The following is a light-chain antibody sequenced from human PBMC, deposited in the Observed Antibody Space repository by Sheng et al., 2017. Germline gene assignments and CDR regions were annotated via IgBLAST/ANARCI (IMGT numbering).Light chain of an antibody. CDR2: EGY. J-gene: IGLJ1*01. V-gene: IGLV2-14*01. Sequence: QSALTQPASVSGSPGQSITISCTGTSSDIGGYNYVSWYQQHPGEVPKLIFYEGYQWPSGASLRFSGSKSGNTASLTISGLQADDEADYYCSSSARGISVFGSGTKVTVL. CDR3: SSSARGISV. CDR1: SSDIGGYNY.